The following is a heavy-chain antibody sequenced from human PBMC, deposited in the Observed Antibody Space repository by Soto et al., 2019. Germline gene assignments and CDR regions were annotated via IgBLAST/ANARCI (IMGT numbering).Heavy chain of an antibody. CDR1: GFTFDDFA. V-gene: IGHV3-9*01. CDR3: DKNAGGAGSGPVDY. J-gene: IGHJ4*02. CDR2: ITWNSGSI. D-gene: IGHD2-15*01. Sequence: EVQLVESGGGLVQPGRSLRLSCAASGFTFDDFAMHWVRQAPGKGLEWVSGITWNSGSIGYADSVKGRFTVSRVSTQNSLYLPMINLRAEATALYYCDKNAGGAGSGPVDYWGQGNLVTVSS.